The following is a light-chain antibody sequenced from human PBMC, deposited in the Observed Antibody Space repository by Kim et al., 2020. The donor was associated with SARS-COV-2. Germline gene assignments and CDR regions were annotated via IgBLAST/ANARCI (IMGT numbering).Light chain of an antibody. Sequence: SGTISGTGTSSDVGSDNLVSWYQQHPGKAPKLMIYEVSKRPSGVSNRFSGSKSGNTASLTISGLQAEDEADYYCCSYAGSSTSVVFGGGTQLTVL. J-gene: IGLJ2*01. CDR3: CSYAGSSTSVV. CDR2: EVS. V-gene: IGLV2-23*02. CDR1: SSDVGSDNL.